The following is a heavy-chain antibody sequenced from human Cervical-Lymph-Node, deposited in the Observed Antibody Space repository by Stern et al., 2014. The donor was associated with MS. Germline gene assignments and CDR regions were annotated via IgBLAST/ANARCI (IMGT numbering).Heavy chain of an antibody. V-gene: IGHV2-70*01. J-gene: IGHJ5*02. CDR1: GFSLSSSGMG. D-gene: IGHD2-21*01. Sequence: QITLKESGPALVKPTQTLTLTCTLSGFSLSSSGMGVSWLRQPPGKALEWLAPIAWAGTKYYITSLRPSLTISKDTSKNHVVLTMTNVAPDATASYCGARSSILSGSTPYTNCFDTWGQGTLVSVSS. CDR2: IAWAGTK. CDR3: ARSSILSGSTPYTNCFDT.